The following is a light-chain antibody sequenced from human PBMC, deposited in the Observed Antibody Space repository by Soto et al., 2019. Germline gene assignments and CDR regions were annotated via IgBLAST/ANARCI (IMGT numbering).Light chain of an antibody. V-gene: IGKV3-20*01. J-gene: IGKJ1*01. CDR1: QSVRSSY. Sequence: EIVLTQSPGTLSLSPGERATLSCRASQSVRSSYLAWYQQKLGQAPRLLIYGVSNRATGIPDRFSGSGSGTDFTVTISRLESEDFAVYYCEQYGTSPRTFGQGTKVEIK. CDR2: GVS. CDR3: EQYGTSPRT.